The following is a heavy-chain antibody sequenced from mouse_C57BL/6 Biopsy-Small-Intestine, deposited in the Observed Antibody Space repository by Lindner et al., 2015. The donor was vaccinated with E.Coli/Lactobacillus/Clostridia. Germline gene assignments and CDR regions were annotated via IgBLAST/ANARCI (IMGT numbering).Heavy chain of an antibody. CDR3: ARQGCIDGTCYSNWFDP. J-gene: IGHJ4*01. CDR2: INAYNLKT. V-gene: IGHV1-55*01. CDR1: GYAFTSYA. Sequence: SVKVSCKASGYAFTSYAITWVRQAPGQGLEWMGGINAYNLKTSYAQKFQGRVTMTADTSTSTGYMYLTSLRFDDTAVYYCARQGCIDGTCYSNWFDPWGQGTLVTVSS. D-gene: IGHD2-3*01.